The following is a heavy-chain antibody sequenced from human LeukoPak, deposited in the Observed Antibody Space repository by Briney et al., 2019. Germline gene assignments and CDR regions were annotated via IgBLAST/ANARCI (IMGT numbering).Heavy chain of an antibody. J-gene: IGHJ4*02. CDR2: ISSSGSTI. V-gene: IGHV3-48*03. CDR3: ARLTTGVTLTY. D-gene: IGHD4-23*01. Sequence: PGGSLRLPCAASGFTFSSYEMNWVRQAPGKGLEWVSYISSSGSTIYYADSVKGRFTISRDNAKNSLYLQMDSLRADDTAVYYCARLTTGVTLTYWGQGTQVTVSS. CDR1: GFTFSSYE.